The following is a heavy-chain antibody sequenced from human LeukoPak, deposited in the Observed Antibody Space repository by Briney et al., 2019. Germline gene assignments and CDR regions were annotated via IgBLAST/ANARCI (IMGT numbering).Heavy chain of an antibody. D-gene: IGHD6-13*01. V-gene: IGHV3-9*01. CDR2: ISWNSGSI. J-gene: IGHJ4*02. CDR1: GFTFDDYA. Sequence: PGGSLRLSCAASGFTFDDYAMHWVRQAPGKGLEWVSGISWNSGSIGYADSVKGRFTISRDNAKNSLYLQMNSLRAEDTALYYCAKDMNIAAAGPFDYWGQGTLVTVSS. CDR3: AKDMNIAAAGPFDY.